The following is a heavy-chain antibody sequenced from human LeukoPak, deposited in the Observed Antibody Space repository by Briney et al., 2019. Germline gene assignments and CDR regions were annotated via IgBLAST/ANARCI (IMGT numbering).Heavy chain of an antibody. D-gene: IGHD2-2*01. J-gene: IGHJ3*02. V-gene: IGHV4-31*03. CDR1: GGSISSGGYY. CDR2: IYYSGST. CDR3: ARAIYCSSTSCYGVDAFDI. Sequence: PSQTLSLTCTVSGGSISSGGYYWSWIRQHPGKGLEWVGYIYYSGSTYYNPSLKSRVTISVDTSKNQFSLKLSSVTAADTAVYYCARAIYCSSTSCYGVDAFDIWGQGTMVTVSS.